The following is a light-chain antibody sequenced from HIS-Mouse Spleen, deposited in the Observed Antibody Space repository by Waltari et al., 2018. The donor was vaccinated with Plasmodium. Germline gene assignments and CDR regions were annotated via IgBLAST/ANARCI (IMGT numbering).Light chain of an antibody. J-gene: IGLJ1*01. Sequence: QSALTPPASVSGSPGQSITVSCTGTSSDVGGYNYVSCYQQHPRKAPKLMVYDVSNRPSGVSNRFSGSKSGNTASLTISGLQAEDEADYYCSSYTSSSTLNYVFGTGTKVTVL. V-gene: IGLV2-14*03. CDR3: SSYTSSSTLNYV. CDR2: DVS. CDR1: SSDVGGYNY.